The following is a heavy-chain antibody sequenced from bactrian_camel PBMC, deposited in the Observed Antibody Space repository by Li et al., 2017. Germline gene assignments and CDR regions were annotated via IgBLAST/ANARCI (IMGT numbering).Heavy chain of an antibody. V-gene: IGHV3S55*01. CDR1: GYTYSSYC. Sequence: HVQLVESGGGSVQAGGSLRLSCAASGYTYSSYCMGWFRQAPGKEREGVAAFDSDGTTHYADSVKGRFTISTDAVKNTLYLQLNSLKTEDTAMYYCAIRNWYWGQGTQVTVS. CDR3: AIRNWY. J-gene: IGHJ4*01. CDR2: FDSDGTT. D-gene: IGHD7*01.